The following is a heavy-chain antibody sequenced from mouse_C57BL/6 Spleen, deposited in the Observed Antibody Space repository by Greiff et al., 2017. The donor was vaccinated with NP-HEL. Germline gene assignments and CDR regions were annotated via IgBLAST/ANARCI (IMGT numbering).Heavy chain of an antibody. V-gene: IGHV1-80*01. CDR3: ATYYSNFLGYFDV. Sequence: VQRVESGAELVKPGASVKISCKASGYAFSSYWMNWVKQRPGKGLEWIGQIYPGDGDTNYNGKFKGKATLTADKSSSTAYMQLSSLTSEDSAVYFCATYYSNFLGYFDVWGTGTTVTVSS. J-gene: IGHJ1*03. CDR2: IYPGDGDT. CDR1: GYAFSSYW. D-gene: IGHD2-5*01.